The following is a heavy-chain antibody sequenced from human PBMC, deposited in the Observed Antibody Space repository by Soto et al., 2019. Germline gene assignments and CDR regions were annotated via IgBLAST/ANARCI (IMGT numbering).Heavy chain of an antibody. CDR1: GGSISSGDYY. J-gene: IGHJ5*02. V-gene: IGHV4-30-4*01. D-gene: IGHD2-21*02. Sequence: QVQLQESGPGLVKPSQTLSLTCTVPGGSISSGDYYWSWIRQPPGKGLEWIGYIYYSGSTYYNPSLKSRVTISVDTSKNQFSLKLSSVTAADTAVYYCARAMVVTQNWFDPWGQGTLVTVSS. CDR2: IYYSGST. CDR3: ARAMVVTQNWFDP.